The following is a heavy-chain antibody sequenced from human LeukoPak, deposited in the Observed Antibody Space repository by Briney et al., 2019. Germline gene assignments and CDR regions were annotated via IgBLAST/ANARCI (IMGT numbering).Heavy chain of an antibody. Sequence: PGGSLRLSCAASGFTFSSYEMNWVRQAPGKGLEWVSYISSSGSTIYYADSVKGRFTISRDNAKNSLYLQMNSLRAEDTAVYYCARDGERWLQLVGYWGQGTLVTVSS. CDR1: GFTFSSYE. J-gene: IGHJ4*02. CDR2: ISSSGSTI. CDR3: ARDGERWLQLVGY. D-gene: IGHD5-24*01. V-gene: IGHV3-48*03.